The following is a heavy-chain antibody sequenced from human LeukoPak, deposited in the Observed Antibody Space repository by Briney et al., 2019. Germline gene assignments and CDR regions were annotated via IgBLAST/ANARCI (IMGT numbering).Heavy chain of an antibody. Sequence: SETLSLTCTVSGGSISSGDYYWSWIRQPPGKGLEWIGYIYYSGSTYYNPSLKSRVTISVDTSKNQFSLKLSSVTAADTAVYYCAREEGDILTGYPTITFDYWGQGTLVTVSS. CDR2: IYYSGST. CDR1: GGSISSGDYY. V-gene: IGHV4-30-4*08. D-gene: IGHD3-9*01. J-gene: IGHJ4*02. CDR3: AREEGDILTGYPTITFDY.